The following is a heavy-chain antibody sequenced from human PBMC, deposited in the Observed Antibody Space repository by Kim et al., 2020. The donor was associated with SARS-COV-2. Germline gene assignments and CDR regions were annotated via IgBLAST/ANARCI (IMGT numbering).Heavy chain of an antibody. Sequence: ADSLPGRFTVSRDTSKTHLYLHLNSLRTEDTAFYYCAKAAGSSWYPDSWGQGTLVTVSS. V-gene: IGHV3-30-3*02. J-gene: IGHJ4*02. CDR3: AKAAGSSWYPDS. D-gene: IGHD6-13*01.